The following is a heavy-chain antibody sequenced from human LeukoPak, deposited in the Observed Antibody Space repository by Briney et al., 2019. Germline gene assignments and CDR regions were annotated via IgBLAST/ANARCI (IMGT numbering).Heavy chain of an antibody. Sequence: ASVKVSCKASGYTFTSYDINWVRQATGQGLEWMGWMNPNSGNTGYAQRFQGRVTMTRNTSISTAYMELSSLRSEDTAVYYCARDFWAYDILTGYSNNYFDYWGQGTLVTVSS. D-gene: IGHD3-9*01. CDR3: ARDFWAYDILTGYSNNYFDY. CDR1: GYTFTSYD. V-gene: IGHV1-8*01. CDR2: MNPNSGNT. J-gene: IGHJ4*02.